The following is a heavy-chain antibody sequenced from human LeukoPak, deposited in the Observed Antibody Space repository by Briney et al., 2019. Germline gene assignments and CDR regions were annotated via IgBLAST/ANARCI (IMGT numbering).Heavy chain of an antibody. CDR2: INPSGGST. CDR3: ARSIKRVAAAGTFYYYYYYMDV. Sequence: ASVKVSCKASGYTFTSYFMHWVRQAPGQGLEWMGIINPSGGSTTYAQKFQGRVTMTRDTSTSTVYMELSSLRSEDTAVYYCARSIKRVAAAGTFYYYYYYMDVWGKGTTVTVSS. D-gene: IGHD6-13*01. V-gene: IGHV1-46*01. CDR1: GYTFTSYF. J-gene: IGHJ6*03.